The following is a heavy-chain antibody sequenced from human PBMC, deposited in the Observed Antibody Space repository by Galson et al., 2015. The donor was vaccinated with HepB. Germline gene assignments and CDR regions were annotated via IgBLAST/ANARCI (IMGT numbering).Heavy chain of an antibody. J-gene: IGHJ6*02. CDR2: IDPNSGDT. V-gene: IGHV1-2*06. CDR3: AREDRPLTGRFSYGMDV. CDR1: GYTFTGYY. Sequence: SVKVSCKASGYTFTGYYIHWVRQAPGQGLEWMGRIDPNSGDTNYTQKFQGRVTMTRDTSITTAYMELSSLRSYDTAVYFCAREDRPLTGRFSYGMDVWGQGTTVTVSS. D-gene: IGHD3-9*01.